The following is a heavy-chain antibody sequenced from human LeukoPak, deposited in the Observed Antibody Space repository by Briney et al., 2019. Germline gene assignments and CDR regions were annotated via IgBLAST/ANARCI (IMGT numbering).Heavy chain of an antibody. V-gene: IGHV3-21*01. CDR3: AREISPVDTAMGFDY. D-gene: IGHD5-18*01. CDR2: ISSSSSYI. CDR1: GFTFSSYS. Sequence: GGSLRLSCAASGFTFSSYSMNWVRQAPGEGLEWVSSISSSSSYIYYADSVKGRFTISRDNAKNSLYLQMNSLRAEDTAVYYCAREISPVDTAMGFDYWGQGTLVTVSS. J-gene: IGHJ4*02.